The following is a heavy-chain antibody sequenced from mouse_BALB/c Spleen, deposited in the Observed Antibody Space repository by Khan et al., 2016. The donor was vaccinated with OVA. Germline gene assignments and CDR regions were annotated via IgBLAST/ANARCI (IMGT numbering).Heavy chain of an antibody. Sequence: QIQLVQSGPELKKPGETVKISCKASGYTFTNYGMNWVKQAPGKGLKWIGWINTYTGEPTYADDFKGRFVFSLETSASTAYLQINNLKTEDPATYFCAIGGYWYFDVWGAGTTVTVSS. CDR1: GYTFTNYG. CDR2: INTYTGEP. J-gene: IGHJ1*01. V-gene: IGHV9-3-1*01. CDR3: AIGGYWYFDV. D-gene: IGHD1-1*02.